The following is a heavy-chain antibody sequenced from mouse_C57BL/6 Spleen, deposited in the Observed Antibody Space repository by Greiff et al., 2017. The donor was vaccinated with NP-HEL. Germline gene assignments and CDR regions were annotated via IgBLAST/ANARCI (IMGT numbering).Heavy chain of an antibody. CDR3: ARNGGYYAWYFDV. V-gene: IGHV1-54*01. Sequence: VQRVESGAELVRPGTSVKVSCKASGYAFTNYLIEWVQQRPGQGLEWIGVINPGSGGTNYNEKFKGKATLTADKSSSTAYMQLSSLTSEDSAVYFCARNGGYYAWYFDVWGTGTTVTVAS. J-gene: IGHJ1*03. D-gene: IGHD2-3*01. CDR2: INPGSGGT. CDR1: GYAFTNYL.